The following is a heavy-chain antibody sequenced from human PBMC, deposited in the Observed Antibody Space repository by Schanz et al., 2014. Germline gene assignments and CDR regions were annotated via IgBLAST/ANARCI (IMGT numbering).Heavy chain of an antibody. Sequence: QVPLVESGGGVVQPGRSLRLSCAASGFTFSSYGMHWVRQAPGKGLEWVAAMSYDGSIKYYGDSVKGRFTISRDNSKNTLYLHMNTLRSEDTAVYYCAKDSTHIDSVLVPTAIDYWGQGTLVTVSS. J-gene: IGHJ4*02. V-gene: IGHV3-30*18. CDR1: GFTFSSYG. CDR3: AKDSTHIDSVLVPTAIDY. CDR2: MSYDGSIK. D-gene: IGHD2-2*01.